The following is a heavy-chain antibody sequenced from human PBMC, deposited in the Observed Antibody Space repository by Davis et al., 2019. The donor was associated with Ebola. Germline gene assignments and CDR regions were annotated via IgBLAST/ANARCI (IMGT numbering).Heavy chain of an antibody. CDR3: ATSVWGSYKDAFDI. Sequence: ASVKVSCKASGYTFTSYGISWVRQAPGQGLEWMGWISAYNGNTNYAQKFQGRVTITADKSTSTAYMELSSLRSEDTAVYYCATSVWGSYKDAFDIWGQGTMVTVSS. CDR2: ISAYNGNT. V-gene: IGHV1-18*01. J-gene: IGHJ3*02. CDR1: GYTFTSYG. D-gene: IGHD3-16*01.